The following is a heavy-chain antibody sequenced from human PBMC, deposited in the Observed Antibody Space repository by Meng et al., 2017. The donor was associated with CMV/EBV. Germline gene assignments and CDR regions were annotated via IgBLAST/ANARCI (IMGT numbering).Heavy chain of an antibody. V-gene: IGHV1-69*12. CDR3: ARDYSGIAARPGFDP. D-gene: IGHD6-6*01. Sequence: QVQLVQSGAEVKKPGSSVKVPCKASGGTFSSYAISWVRQAPGQGLEWMGGIIPIFGTANYAQKFQGRVTITADESTSTAYMELSSLRSEDTAVYYCARDYSGIAARPGFDPWGQGTLVTVSS. J-gene: IGHJ5*02. CDR1: GGTFSSYA. CDR2: IIPIFGTA.